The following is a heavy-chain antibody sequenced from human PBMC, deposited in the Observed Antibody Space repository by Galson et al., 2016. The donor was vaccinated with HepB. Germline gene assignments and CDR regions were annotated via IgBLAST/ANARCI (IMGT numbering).Heavy chain of an antibody. D-gene: IGHD3-10*01. CDR1: GFSLNSHGMR. CDR3: AREYGSGPLDV. Sequence: PALVKPTQTLTLTCSFSGFSLNSHGMRVSWIRQPPGKTLEWLARIDWDDDKFYNTSLKTRLTISKDTSKNQVVLTMTNMDHVDTATYYCAREYGSGPLDVWGTGTTVTVSS. J-gene: IGHJ6*04. V-gene: IGHV2-70*04. CDR2: IDWDDDK.